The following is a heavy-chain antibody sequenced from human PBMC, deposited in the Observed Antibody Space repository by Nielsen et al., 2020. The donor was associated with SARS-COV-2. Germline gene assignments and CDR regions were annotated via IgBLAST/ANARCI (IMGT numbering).Heavy chain of an antibody. J-gene: IGHJ5*02. V-gene: IGHV3-53*01. Sequence: GESLQISCAASGFTVSSNYMSWVRQAPGKGLEWVSVIYSGGSTYYADSVKGRFTISRDNSKNTLYLQMNSLRAEDTAVYYRAREYGGYSGYDWGGWFDPWGQGTLVTVSS. CDR3: AREYGGYSGYDWGGWFDP. CDR2: IYSGGST. D-gene: IGHD5-12*01. CDR1: GFTVSSNY.